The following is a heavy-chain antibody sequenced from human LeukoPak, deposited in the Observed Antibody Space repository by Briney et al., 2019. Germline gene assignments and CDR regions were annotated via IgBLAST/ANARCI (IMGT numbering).Heavy chain of an antibody. CDR3: ARDLTITAANYYFDC. D-gene: IGHD6-13*01. CDR1: GYTFTSYG. V-gene: IGHV1-18*01. Sequence: ASVKVSCKASGYTFTSYGISWVRQAPGQGLEWMGWISAYNGNTNYAQKLQGRVTMTTDTSTSTAYMELRSLRSDDTAVYYCARDLTITAANYYFDCWGQGTLVTVPS. J-gene: IGHJ4*02. CDR2: ISAYNGNT.